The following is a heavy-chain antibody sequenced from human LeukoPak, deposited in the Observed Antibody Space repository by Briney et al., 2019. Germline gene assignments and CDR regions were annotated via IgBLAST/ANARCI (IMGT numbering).Heavy chain of an antibody. CDR3: ASTDSSGYPDY. Sequence: KPSETLSLTCAVYGGSFSGYYWSWIRQPPGKGLEWIGEINHSGSTNYNPSLKSRVTISVDTSKNQFSLKLGSVTAADTAVYYCASTDSSGYPDYWGQGTLVTVSS. J-gene: IGHJ4*02. CDR2: INHSGST. D-gene: IGHD3-22*01. CDR1: GGSFSGYY. V-gene: IGHV4-34*01.